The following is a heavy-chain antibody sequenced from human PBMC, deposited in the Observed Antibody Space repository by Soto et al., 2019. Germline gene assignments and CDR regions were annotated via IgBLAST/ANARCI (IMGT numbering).Heavy chain of an antibody. V-gene: IGHV1-18*01. Sequence: QVQLVQSGAEVKKPGASVKVSCKASGYSFTSYGISWVRQAPGQGLEWMGWISAYNGNTNYAQKLQGRVTMTTDTPTGTVYKELRSRRSDDTAVYYCARDNGFGESDVWGQGTTVTVSS. CDR3: ARDNGFGESDV. D-gene: IGHD3-10*01. CDR2: ISAYNGNT. J-gene: IGHJ6*02. CDR1: GYSFTSYG.